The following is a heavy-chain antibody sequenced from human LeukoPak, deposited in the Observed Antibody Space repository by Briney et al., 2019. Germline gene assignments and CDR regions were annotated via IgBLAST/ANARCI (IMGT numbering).Heavy chain of an antibody. CDR3: AKEGGYYSNYYYGMDV. D-gene: IGHD3-3*01. V-gene: IGHV3-9*01. CDR1: GFTFDDYA. J-gene: IGHJ6*02. Sequence: QAGRSLRLSCAASGFTFDDYAMHCVRQAPGKGLEWVSGISRNSGSIGYADSVKGRFTISRDNAKNFLYLQMNSLRAEDTALYYCAKEGGYYSNYYYGMDVWGQGTTVTVSS. CDR2: ISRNSGSI.